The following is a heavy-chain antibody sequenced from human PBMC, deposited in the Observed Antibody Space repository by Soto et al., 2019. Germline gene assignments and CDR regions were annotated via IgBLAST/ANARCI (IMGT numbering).Heavy chain of an antibody. Sequence: GGSLRLSCAASGFTFSSYGMHWVRQAPGKGLEWVAVISYDGSNKYYADSVKGRFTISRDNSKNTLYLQMNSLRAEDTAVYYCAKAIPVGYCSSTSCYASRDYYYYGMDVWGQGTTVTVSS. CDR3: AKAIPVGYCSSTSCYASRDYYYYGMDV. D-gene: IGHD2-2*01. J-gene: IGHJ6*02. V-gene: IGHV3-30*18. CDR2: ISYDGSNK. CDR1: GFTFSSYG.